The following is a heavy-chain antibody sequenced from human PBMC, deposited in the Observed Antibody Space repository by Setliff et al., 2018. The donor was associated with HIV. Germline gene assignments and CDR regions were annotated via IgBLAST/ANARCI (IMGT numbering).Heavy chain of an antibody. CDR2: IIPIFGTA. CDR1: GGTFSSYA. J-gene: IGHJ4*02. D-gene: IGHD1-26*01. CDR3: AVLQVGATVDY. V-gene: IGHV1-69*05. Sequence: GASVKVSCKASGGTFSSYAISWVRQAPGQGLEWMGGIIPIFGTANYAKKFQGRVTITTDESTSTAYMELSSLRSEDTAVYYCAVLQVGATVDYWGQGTLVTVSS.